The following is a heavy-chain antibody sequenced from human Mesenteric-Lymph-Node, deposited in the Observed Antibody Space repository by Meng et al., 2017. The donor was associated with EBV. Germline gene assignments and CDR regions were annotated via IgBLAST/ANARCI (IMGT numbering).Heavy chain of an antibody. CDR2: DYDSGTT. D-gene: IGHD3-22*01. CDR3: AEVLNGYYYFDY. CDR1: GASISGHNW. Sequence: QVQLQESGPGLLKPSGTLSLTSAVSGASISGHNWWSWVRHPPGKGLGWIENDYDSGTTTYNPSLKSRVSMSVATSKNYFSLKLTAVTAADTAKYYCAEVLNGYYYFDYWGQGTLVTVSS. V-gene: IGHV4-4*02. J-gene: IGHJ4*02.